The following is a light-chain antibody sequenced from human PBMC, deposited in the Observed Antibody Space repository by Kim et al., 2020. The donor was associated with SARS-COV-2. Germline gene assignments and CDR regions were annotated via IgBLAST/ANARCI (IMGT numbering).Light chain of an antibody. J-gene: IGLJ1*01. Sequence: SSELTQDPAVSVALGQTVMITCQGDSLRRYYASWYQQKPGQAPVLVMYDKNNRPSGIPDRFSGSSSGDAASLTITGAQAADEADYYCNSRDRDSTVNLYVFGTGTNVTVL. CDR3: NSRDRDSTVNLYV. CDR1: SLRRYY. CDR2: DKN. V-gene: IGLV3-19*01.